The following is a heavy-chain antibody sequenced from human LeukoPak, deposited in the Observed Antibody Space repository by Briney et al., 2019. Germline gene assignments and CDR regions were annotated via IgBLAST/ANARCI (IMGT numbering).Heavy chain of an antibody. CDR3: ARFAVHRRITVAGQFGLDY. V-gene: IGHV1-2*02. J-gene: IGHJ4*02. CDR1: GYSFTDYY. Sequence: GASVKVSCKASGYSFTDYYMHWVRQAPGQGLEWMGWINPKSGGTSYAQNFQGRVTMTRDTSTSTVYMELSSLRSEDTAVYYCARFAVHRRITVAGQFGLDYWGQGTLVSVSS. D-gene: IGHD6-19*01. CDR2: INPKSGGT.